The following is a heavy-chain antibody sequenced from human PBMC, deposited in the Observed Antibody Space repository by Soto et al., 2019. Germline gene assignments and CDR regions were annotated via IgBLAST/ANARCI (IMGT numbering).Heavy chain of an antibody. Sequence: QVPLVQSGAEVKKPGSSVKVSCKASGGTFSSYTISWVRQAPGQGLEWMGRIIPILGIANYAQKFQGRVTITADKSTSSAYTELSSLRSEDTAVYYCARDQRIAATLYYYGMDVWGQGTTVTVSS. CDR2: IIPILGIA. CDR1: GGTFSSYT. J-gene: IGHJ6*02. D-gene: IGHD6-6*01. V-gene: IGHV1-69*08. CDR3: ARDQRIAATLYYYGMDV.